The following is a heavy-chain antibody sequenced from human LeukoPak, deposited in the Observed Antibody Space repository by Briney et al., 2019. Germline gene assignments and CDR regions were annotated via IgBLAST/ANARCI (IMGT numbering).Heavy chain of an antibody. CDR3: TTDQIQAGDYYDSSGFDY. CDR1: GFTFSNAW. CDR2: IKSKTDGGTT. Sequence: GGSLRLSCAASGFTFSNAWMSWVRQAPGPGLEGVGRIKSKTDGGTTDYAAPVKGRFTISRDDSKNTLYLQMNSLKTEDTAVYYCTTDQIQAGDYYDSSGFDYWGQGTLVTVSS. J-gene: IGHJ4*02. D-gene: IGHD3-22*01. V-gene: IGHV3-15*01.